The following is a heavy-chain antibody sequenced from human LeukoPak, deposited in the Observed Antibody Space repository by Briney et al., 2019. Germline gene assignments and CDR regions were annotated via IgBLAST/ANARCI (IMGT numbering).Heavy chain of an antibody. CDR2: ISYDGSNK. CDR1: GFTFSSYG. V-gene: IGHV3-30*18. Sequence: PGGSLRLSCAASGFTFSSYGMHWVRQAPGKGLEWEAVISYDGSNKYYADSVKGRFTISRDNSKNTLYLQMNSLRAEDTAVYYCAKDSLPYCSGRSCSLIDYWGQGTLVTVSS. D-gene: IGHD2-15*01. CDR3: AKDSLPYCSGRSCSLIDY. J-gene: IGHJ4*02.